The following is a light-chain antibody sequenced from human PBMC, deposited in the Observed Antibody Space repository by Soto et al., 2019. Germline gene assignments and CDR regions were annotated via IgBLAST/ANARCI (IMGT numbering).Light chain of an antibody. CDR3: QQRSNWPPIT. J-gene: IGKJ5*01. CDR1: QSVSSN. Sequence: EIVMTQSPATLSVSPGERATLSCRASQSVSSNFAWYQQKPGQAPRPLIYSASDRAPGIPARFSGSGSGTDFTLTISSLEPEDFAVYYCQQRSNWPPITFGQGTRLEI. CDR2: SAS. V-gene: IGKV3-11*01.